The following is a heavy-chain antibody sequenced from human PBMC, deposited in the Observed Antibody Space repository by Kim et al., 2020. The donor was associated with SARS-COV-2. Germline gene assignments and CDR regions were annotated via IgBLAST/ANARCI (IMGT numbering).Heavy chain of an antibody. V-gene: IGHV4-39*01. J-gene: IGHJ3*02. CDR2: IYYSGST. Sequence: SETLSLTCTVSGGSISSSSYYWGWIRQPPGKGLEWIGSIYYSGSTYYNPSLKSRVTISVDTSKNQFSLKLSSVTAADTAVYYCARSYQLLYKGAFDIWGQGTMVTVSS. CDR1: GGSISSSSYY. D-gene: IGHD2-2*02. CDR3: ARSYQLLYKGAFDI.